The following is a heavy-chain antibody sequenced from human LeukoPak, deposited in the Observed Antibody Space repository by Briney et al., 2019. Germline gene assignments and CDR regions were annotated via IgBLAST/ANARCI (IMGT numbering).Heavy chain of an antibody. V-gene: IGHV4-34*01. CDR2: INHSGST. J-gene: IGHJ4*02. CDR3: ARQSPHYDFWSGSQGYFDY. Sequence: SETLSLTCAVYGGSFSGYYWSWIRQPPGKGLEWIGEINHSGSTNYNPSLKSRVTISVDTSKNQFSLKLSSVTAADTAVYYCARQSPHYDFWSGSQGYFDYWGQGTLVTASS. D-gene: IGHD3-3*01. CDR1: GGSFSGYY.